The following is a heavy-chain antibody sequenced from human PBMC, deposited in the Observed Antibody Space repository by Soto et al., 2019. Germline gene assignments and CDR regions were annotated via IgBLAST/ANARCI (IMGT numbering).Heavy chain of an antibody. V-gene: IGHV2-5*02. CDR3: AHSRGDGDYFPY. CDR1: GCSLSTTGKS. Sequence: QITLKESGPPLVKPTQTLTLTCTFSGCSLSTTGKSVAWIRQPPGKALEWLSVIYWDDDKRYSPSLNTRLTIAKDTSKNQVVLKLTNMDPSDTGTYYCAHSRGDGDYFPYWGQGTLVSVSS. CDR2: IYWDDDK. D-gene: IGHD3-16*01. J-gene: IGHJ4*02.